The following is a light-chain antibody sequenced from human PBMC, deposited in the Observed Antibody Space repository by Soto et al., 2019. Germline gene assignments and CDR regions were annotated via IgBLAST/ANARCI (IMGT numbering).Light chain of an antibody. V-gene: IGKV3-15*01. CDR1: QSISSN. CDR3: QQYNNWPRT. J-gene: IGKJ1*01. CDR2: GPS. Sequence: EIVMTQSPATLSVSPGERATLSCRASQSISSNLAWYRQKPGQAPRLLIYGPSTRATGIPARFSGSGPGTEFTLTISSLRSEDFAVYYCQQYNNWPRTFGQGTKV.